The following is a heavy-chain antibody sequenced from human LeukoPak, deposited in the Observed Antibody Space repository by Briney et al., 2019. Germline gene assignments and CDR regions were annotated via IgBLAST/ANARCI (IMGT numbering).Heavy chain of an antibody. D-gene: IGHD2-2*01. J-gene: IGHJ4*02. V-gene: IGHV3-23*01. CDR1: GFTFSTYA. CDR3: AKVLVPAARDY. Sequence: GGSLRLSCAASGFTFSTYAMSWVRQAPGKGLEWVSAINANGGSPYYADSVKGRFTISRDNSKNTLYLQMNSLTAEDTAVYYCAKVLVPAARDYWGQGTLVTVSS. CDR2: INANGGSP.